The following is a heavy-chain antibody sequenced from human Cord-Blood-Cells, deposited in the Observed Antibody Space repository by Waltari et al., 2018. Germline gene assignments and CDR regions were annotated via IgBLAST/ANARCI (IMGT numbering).Heavy chain of an antibody. CDR2: IYYSGST. D-gene: IGHD3-3*01. CDR1: GGSISSSSYY. CDR3: ARHVSQGGYDFWSGYSPLYYFDY. V-gene: IGHV4-39*01. Sequence: QLQLQESGPGLVKPSETLSLTCTVSGGSISSSSYYWGWIRQPPGKGLEWIGSIYYSGSTYYNPALKSRVTISVDTSKNQFSLKLSSVTAADTAVYYCARHVSQGGYDFWSGYSPLYYFDYWGQGTLVTVSS. J-gene: IGHJ4*02.